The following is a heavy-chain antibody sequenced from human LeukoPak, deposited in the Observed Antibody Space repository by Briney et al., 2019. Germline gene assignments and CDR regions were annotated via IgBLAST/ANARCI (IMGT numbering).Heavy chain of an antibody. CDR3: ASFGGSGWLPPYYGMDV. CDR1: GFTVSSNY. V-gene: IGHV3-66*01. J-gene: IGHJ6*02. CDR2: IYSGGST. D-gene: IGHD6-19*01. Sequence: GGSLRLSCAASGFTVSSNYMSWVRQAPGKGLEWVSVIYSGGSTYYADSVKGRFTISRDNSKNTLYLQMNSLRAEDTAVYYCASFGGSGWLPPYYGMDVWGQGTTVTVSS.